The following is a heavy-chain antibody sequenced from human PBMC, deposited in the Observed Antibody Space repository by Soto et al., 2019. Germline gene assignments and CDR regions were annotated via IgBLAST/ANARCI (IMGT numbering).Heavy chain of an antibody. CDR3: ARRDSSFDY. CDR1: GGSISRYY. CDR2: IYYSGST. V-gene: IGHV4-59*08. Sequence: SETLSLTCTVSGGSISRYYWSWIRQPPGKGLEWIGYIYYSGSTNYNPSLKSRVTISVDTSKNQFSLKLSSVTAADTAVYYCARRDSSFDYWGQGTLVTVSS. J-gene: IGHJ4*02. D-gene: IGHD6-13*01.